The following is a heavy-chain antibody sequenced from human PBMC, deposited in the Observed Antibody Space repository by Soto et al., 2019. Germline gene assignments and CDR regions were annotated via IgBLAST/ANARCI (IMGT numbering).Heavy chain of an antibody. J-gene: IGHJ3*02. V-gene: IGHV3-9*01. CDR2: ISWHSGTI. CDR1: GFTFDDYA. Sequence: EVQLVESGGGLVQPGRSLRLSCAASGFTFDDYAMHWVRQAPGKGLEWVSGISWHSGTIDYADSVKGRFTLSRDNAKNSLYLQMNSLRAEVTAFYYCAKVRTESSLFRAFDIWGQGTMVTVSS. CDR3: AKVRTESSLFRAFDI. D-gene: IGHD3-16*02.